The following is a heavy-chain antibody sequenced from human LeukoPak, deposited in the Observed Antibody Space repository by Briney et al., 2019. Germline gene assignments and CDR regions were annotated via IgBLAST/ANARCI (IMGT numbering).Heavy chain of an antibody. J-gene: IGHJ3*02. Sequence: GGSLRLSCAASGFTLSSYAMSWVRQAPGKGLEWVAVIWYDGSNKYYADSVKGRFTISRDNSKNTLYLQMNSLRAEDTAVYYCARDVKRYFGAFDIWGQGTMVTVSS. D-gene: IGHD5-24*01. CDR2: IWYDGSNK. V-gene: IGHV3-33*08. CDR3: ARDVKRYFGAFDI. CDR1: GFTLSSYA.